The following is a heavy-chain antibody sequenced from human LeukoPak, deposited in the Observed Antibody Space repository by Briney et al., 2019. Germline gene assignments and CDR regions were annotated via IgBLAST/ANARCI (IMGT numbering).Heavy chain of an antibody. CDR2: ISWNSGSI. CDR3: AKGAHGSGSYSYMDV. CDR1: GFSFSTYN. J-gene: IGHJ6*03. D-gene: IGHD3-10*01. V-gene: IGHV3-9*03. Sequence: GGSLRLSCEASGFSFSTYNMNWVRQAPGKGLEWVSGISWNSGSIGYADSVKGRFTISRDNAKDSLYLQMNSLRAEDMALYYCAKGAHGSGSYSYMDVWGKGTTVTVSS.